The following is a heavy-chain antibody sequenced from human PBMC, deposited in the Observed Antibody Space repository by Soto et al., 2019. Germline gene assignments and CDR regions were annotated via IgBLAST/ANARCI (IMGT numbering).Heavy chain of an antibody. CDR2: ISYDESKK. CDR1: GFTFSSYG. D-gene: IGHD1-1*01. J-gene: IGHJ4*02. CDR3: AKRGGTPTIDY. V-gene: IGHV3-30*18. Sequence: VQLVESGGGVVQPGRSLRLSCAASGFTFSSYGMHWVRQAPGKGLEWVTFISYDESKKYYTDSVKGRFTISRDNSKNTLYLQMNSLRPEDTAVYYCAKRGGTPTIDYWGQGTLVTVSS.